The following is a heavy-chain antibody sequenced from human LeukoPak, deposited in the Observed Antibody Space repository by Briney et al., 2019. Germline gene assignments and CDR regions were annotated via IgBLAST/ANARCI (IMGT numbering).Heavy chain of an antibody. V-gene: IGHV3-30-3*01. CDR1: GFTFSSYA. D-gene: IGHD1-20*01. CDR3: AREEYNWNEAGAFDI. CDR2: ISYDGSNK. J-gene: IGHJ3*02. Sequence: GRSLRLSCAASGFTFSSYAMHWVRQAPGKGLEWVAVISYDGSNKYYADSVKSRFTISRDNSKNTLYLQMNSLRAEDTAVYYCAREEYNWNEAGAFDIWGQGTMVTVSS.